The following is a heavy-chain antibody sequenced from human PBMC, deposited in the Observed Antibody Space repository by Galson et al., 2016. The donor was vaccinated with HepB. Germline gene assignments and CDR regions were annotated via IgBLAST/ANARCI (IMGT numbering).Heavy chain of an antibody. J-gene: IGHJ4*02. Sequence: SLRLSCAASGFTFSKYAMHWVRQAPGKGLEWVAVISSDGNNEYYADSVKGRFTISRDNSKNTLDLQMNSLRAEDTAVYFCTRGLVFASCYGLGNYYRPPDYWGQGTLVTVSS. CDR2: ISSDGNNE. D-gene: IGHD3-10*01. CDR1: GFTFSKYA. CDR3: TRGLVFASCYGLGNYYRPPDY. V-gene: IGHV3-30*04.